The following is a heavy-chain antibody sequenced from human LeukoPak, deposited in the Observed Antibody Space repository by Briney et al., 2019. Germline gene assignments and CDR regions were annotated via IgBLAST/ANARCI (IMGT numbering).Heavy chain of an antibody. CDR3: AKGVTGTRAFDI. CDR2: ISDTGVGT. Sequence: GGSLRLSCAASGFTFSSYAMNWVRQAPGKGLEWVSVISDTGVGTYYADSVKGRFTISRDNSRDTLYLQMNSLRADDTAVYYCAKGVTGTRAFDILGQGTMVTVSS. CDR1: GFTFSSYA. J-gene: IGHJ3*02. D-gene: IGHD1-7*01. V-gene: IGHV3-23*01.